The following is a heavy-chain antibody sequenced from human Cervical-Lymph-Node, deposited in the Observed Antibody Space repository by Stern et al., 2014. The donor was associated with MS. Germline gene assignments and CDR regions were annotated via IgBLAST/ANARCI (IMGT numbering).Heavy chain of an antibody. CDR1: GYSFTIYY. CDR2: FYPYDSDT. CDR3: ARHVQGFDY. Sequence: EVQLVQSGAEVKKPGESLKISCKLSGYSFTIYYIAWVRQMPGKGLELIGFFYPYDSDTTYSPSFQAQVTISSDKSITTAYLQWSSLRASDTAMYYCARHVQGFDYWGQGTLVTVSS. J-gene: IGHJ4*02. V-gene: IGHV5-51*01.